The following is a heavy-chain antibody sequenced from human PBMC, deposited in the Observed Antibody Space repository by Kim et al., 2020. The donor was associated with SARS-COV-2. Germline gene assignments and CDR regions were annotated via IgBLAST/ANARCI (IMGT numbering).Heavy chain of an antibody. J-gene: IGHJ4*02. V-gene: IGHV4-39*01. CDR1: GGSISSSSYY. D-gene: IGHD5-12*01. Sequence: SETLSLTCTVSGGSISSSSYYWGWIRQPPGKGLEWIGSIYYSGSTYYNPSLKSRVTISVDTSKNQFSLKLSSVTAADTAVYYCARHDEEHSGYGNFDYWGQGTLVTVSS. CDR2: IYYSGST. CDR3: ARHDEEHSGYGNFDY.